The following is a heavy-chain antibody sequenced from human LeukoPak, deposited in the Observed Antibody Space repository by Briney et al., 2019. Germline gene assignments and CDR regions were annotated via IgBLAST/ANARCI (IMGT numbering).Heavy chain of an antibody. J-gene: IGHJ2*01. D-gene: IGHD1-26*01. CDR3: ARVLLRSNVGWWELLGWYFDL. CDR2: IYYSGST. CDR1: GGSISSGGYS. V-gene: IGHV4-31*03. Sequence: PSETLSLTCTVSGGSISSGGYSWSWIRQHPGKGLEWIGYIYYSGSTYYNPSLKSRVTISVDTSKNQFSLKLSSETAADTAVYYCARVLLRSNVGWWELLGWYFDLWGRGTLVTVSS.